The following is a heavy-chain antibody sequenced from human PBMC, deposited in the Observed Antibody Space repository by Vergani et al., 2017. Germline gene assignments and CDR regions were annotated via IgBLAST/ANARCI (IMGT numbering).Heavy chain of an antibody. CDR2: IQYDGSDI. V-gene: IGHV3-30*02. J-gene: IGHJ4*02. D-gene: IGHD3-10*01. CDR1: GFSVSNSG. CDR3: ANEGSANRIRGWLDH. Sequence: QVQLVESGGGVVQPGGSLRLSCVASGFSVSNSGMHWVRQTPGKGLEWVAFIQYDGSDIFYADFVEGRFTISRDNSKNSLYLQMRSLRLDDTAVYYCANEGSANRIRGWLDHWGQGALVTVSS.